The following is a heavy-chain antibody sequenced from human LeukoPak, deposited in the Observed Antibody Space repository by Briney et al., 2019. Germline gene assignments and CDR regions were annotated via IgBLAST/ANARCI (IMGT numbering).Heavy chain of an antibody. CDR1: GFTFSSYS. Sequence: GGSLRLSCAASGFTFSSYSMMWVRQAPGKGLEWVSYISSSSTTIHYADSVKGRFTISRDNAKNSVYLQMNSLRTEDTAVYYCATVIAYRGYMDVWGKGTTVTVSS. D-gene: IGHD6-13*01. CDR2: ISSSSTTI. V-gene: IGHV3-48*01. CDR3: ATVIAYRGYMDV. J-gene: IGHJ6*03.